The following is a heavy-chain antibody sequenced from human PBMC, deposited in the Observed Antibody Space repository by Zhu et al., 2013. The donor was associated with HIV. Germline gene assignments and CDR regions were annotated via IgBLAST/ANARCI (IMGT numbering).Heavy chain of an antibody. CDR3: ARDLVRGDPDGGA. Sequence: QVQLQESGPGLVKPSGILSLTCAVSGGSISTSNWWSWVRQSPGKGLEWIGQIYHSGSTNYNPSLKSRATIFMDKSKNQFSLQIISVTAADTAVYYCARDLVRGDPDGGAWGQGNPGSPSPQ. D-gene: IGHD3-10*01. CDR2: IYHSGST. J-gene: IGHJ4*02. V-gene: IGHV4-4*02. CDR1: GGSISTSNW.